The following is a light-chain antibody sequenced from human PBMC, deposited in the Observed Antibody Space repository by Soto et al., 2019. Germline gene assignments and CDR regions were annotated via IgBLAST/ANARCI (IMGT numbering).Light chain of an antibody. Sequence: EIVMTQSPATLSVSPGERVALSCRASQSVSSNFAWYRQKPGQAPRLLIYDASTRATGVPARFSGSGSGTDFTLTISSLQSEDFAVYYCQQYNNWPYTFGHGTKLEIK. CDR3: QQYNNWPYT. V-gene: IGKV3-15*01. CDR2: DAS. J-gene: IGKJ2*01. CDR1: QSVSSN.